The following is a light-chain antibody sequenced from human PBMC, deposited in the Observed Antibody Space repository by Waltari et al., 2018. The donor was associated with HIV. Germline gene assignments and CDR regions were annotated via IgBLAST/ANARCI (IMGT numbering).Light chain of an antibody. CDR2: TNI. V-gene: IGLV1-44*01. J-gene: IGLJ3*02. CDR1: SSNIGSNP. CDR3: AVWDDSLRSVL. Sequence: QSVLTQPPSASGPPGQRVNISCSGGSSNIGSNPVNWYRQFPGEAPKLLIYTNIQRPSGVPDRFSGSKSGTSASLAISGLQSEDEADFYCAVWDDSLRSVLFGGGTRLTVL.